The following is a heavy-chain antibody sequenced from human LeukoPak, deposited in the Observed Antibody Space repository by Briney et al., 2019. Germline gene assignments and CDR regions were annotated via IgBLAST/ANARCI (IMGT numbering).Heavy chain of an antibody. CDR2: INPSGGST. J-gene: IGHJ5*02. Sequence: VASVKVSFKASGYTFTSYYMHWVRQAPGQGLEWMGIINPSGGSTSYAQKFQGRVTMTRDTSTSTVYMELSSLRSEDTAVYYCARDFIPPSQTRNPSGVWFDPWGQGTLVTVSS. D-gene: IGHD7-27*01. V-gene: IGHV1-46*01. CDR3: ARDFIPPSQTRNPSGVWFDP. CDR1: GYTFTSYY.